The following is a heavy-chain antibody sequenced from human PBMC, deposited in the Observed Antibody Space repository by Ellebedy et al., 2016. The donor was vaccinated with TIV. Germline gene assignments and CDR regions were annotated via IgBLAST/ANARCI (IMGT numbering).Heavy chain of an antibody. Sequence: GGSLRLSXAASGFTFTTYTMNWVRQAPGKGLEWVSSISSGRSYIYYADSVKGRFTISRDNAKNSLYLQMNSLRAEDTAVYYCVREAAQRPYDSGTYYNGFDFWGQGTLVTVSS. CDR2: ISSGRSYI. CDR1: GFTFTTYT. J-gene: IGHJ4*02. V-gene: IGHV3-21*01. CDR3: VREAAQRPYDSGTYYNGFDF. D-gene: IGHD3-10*01.